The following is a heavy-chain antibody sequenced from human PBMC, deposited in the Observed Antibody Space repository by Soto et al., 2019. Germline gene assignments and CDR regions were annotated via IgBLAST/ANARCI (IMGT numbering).Heavy chain of an antibody. D-gene: IGHD3-22*01. CDR3: ARDQNYYDSSGYDY. J-gene: IGHJ4*02. CDR2: INAGNGNT. CDR1: GYTFTSYA. V-gene: IGHV1-3*01. Sequence: GASVKVSCKASGYTFTSYAMHWVRQAPGQRLEWMGWINAGNGNTKYSQKFQGRVTITRDTSASTAYMELSSLRSEDTAVYYCARDQNYYDSSGYDYWGQGTLVTVSS.